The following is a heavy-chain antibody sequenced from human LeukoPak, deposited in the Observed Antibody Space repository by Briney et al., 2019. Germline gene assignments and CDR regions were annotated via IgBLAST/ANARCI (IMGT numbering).Heavy chain of an antibody. CDR1: GFTFRSYW. D-gene: IGHD2-2*01. J-gene: IGHJ4*02. Sequence: AGGSLRLSCAASGFTFRSYWMSWVRQAPGKGLEWVANIKQDGSEKYYVDSVKGRFTISRDNAKNSLYSQVHTQRAEDTAVYYCARSTYYFDYWGEGTLVAVCS. V-gene: IGHV3-7*01. CDR2: IKQDGSEK. CDR3: ARSTYYFDY.